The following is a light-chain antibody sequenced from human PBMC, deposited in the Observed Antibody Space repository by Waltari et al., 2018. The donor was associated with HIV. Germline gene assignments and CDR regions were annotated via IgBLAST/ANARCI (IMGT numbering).Light chain of an antibody. CDR3: QLFGTSPRLT. V-gene: IGKV3-20*01. Sequence: TDLPQSPGTLSLSPGLIATLSSIASQNVGSTYLTWYQQKPGQAPRLLIYGASTRATGMPDRFSGSGSGTDFTLSISRLEPEDFAVYYWQLFGTSPRLTFGGGTKVEIK. J-gene: IGKJ4*01. CDR1: QNVGSTY. CDR2: GAS.